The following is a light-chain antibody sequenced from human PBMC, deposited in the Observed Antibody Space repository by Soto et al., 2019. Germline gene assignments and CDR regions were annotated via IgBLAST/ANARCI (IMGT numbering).Light chain of an antibody. V-gene: IGKV3-15*01. J-gene: IGKJ5*01. CDR3: QQYHQWPIT. CDR1: QSVSIN. Sequence: EIVMTQSPPTLSVSPGERATLSCRASQSVSINLAWYQQSPGQAPRLLIYRASTRVTGIPARFSGSGSETDFTLTISSLQSEDSAVYYCQQYHQWPITFVPGTLLDIK. CDR2: RAS.